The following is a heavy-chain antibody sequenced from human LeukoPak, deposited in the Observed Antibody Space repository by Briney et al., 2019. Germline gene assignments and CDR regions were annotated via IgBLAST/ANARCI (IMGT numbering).Heavy chain of an antibody. CDR1: GYTFTGYY. CDR3: ARFLVSYPHTMDLPAPSYYFDY. V-gene: IGHV1-2*02. CDR2: INPNSGGT. J-gene: IGHJ4*02. Sequence: ASVKVSCKASGYTFTGYYMHWVRQAPGQGLEWMGWINPNSGGTNYAQKFQGRVTMTRDTSISTAYMELSRLRSDDTAVYYCARFLVSYPHTMDLPAPSYYFDYWGQGTLVTVSS. D-gene: IGHD3-10*01.